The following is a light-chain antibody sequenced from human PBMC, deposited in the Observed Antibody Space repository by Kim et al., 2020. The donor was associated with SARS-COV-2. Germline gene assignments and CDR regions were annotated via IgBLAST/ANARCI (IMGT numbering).Light chain of an antibody. J-gene: IGKJ5*01. V-gene: IGKV1-16*01. Sequence: ASVGDRVTITCRASQGISSYLAWYQQKPGEAPKLLIYSASTLKGGVPSRFSGSGSGTDFTLTISSLQPEDVGTYYCQQYNNYPYTFGQGTRLEIK. CDR2: SAS. CDR3: QQYNNYPYT. CDR1: QGISSY.